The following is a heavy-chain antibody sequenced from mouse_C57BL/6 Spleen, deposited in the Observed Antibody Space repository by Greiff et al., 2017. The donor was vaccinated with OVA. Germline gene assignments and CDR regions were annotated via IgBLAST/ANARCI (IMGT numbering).Heavy chain of an antibody. CDR3: AARAMDY. CDR2: IYPGDGDT. V-gene: IGHV1-82*01. J-gene: IGHJ4*01. Sequence: VQGVESGPELVKPGASVKISCKASGYAFSSSWMNWVKQRPGKGLEWIGRIYPGDGDTNYNGKFKGKATLTADKSSSTAYMQLSSLTSEDSAVYFCAARAMDYWGQGTSVTVSS. CDR1: GYAFSSSW.